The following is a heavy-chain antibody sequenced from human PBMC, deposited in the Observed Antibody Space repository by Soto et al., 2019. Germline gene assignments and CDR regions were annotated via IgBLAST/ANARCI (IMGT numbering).Heavy chain of an antibody. CDR2: ISYDGSNE. V-gene: IGHV3-30*18. D-gene: IGHD5-12*01. CDR1: GFTFSSYG. CDR3: AKDSVDIVATIPINWFDP. J-gene: IGHJ5*02. Sequence: GGSLRLSCAASGFTFSSYGMHWVRQGPGKGLEWVAVISYDGSNEYYADSVKGRFTISRDNSKNTLYLQMNSLRAEDTAVYYCAKDSVDIVATIPINWFDPWGQGTLVTVSS.